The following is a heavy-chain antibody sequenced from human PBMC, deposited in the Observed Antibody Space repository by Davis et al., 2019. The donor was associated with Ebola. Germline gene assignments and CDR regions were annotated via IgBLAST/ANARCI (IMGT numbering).Heavy chain of an antibody. CDR2: IRSKANSYTT. V-gene: IGHV3-73*01. J-gene: IGHJ4*02. CDR1: GFSFSGSA. Sequence: PGGSLRLSCAASGFSFSGSAMHWVRQASGKGLEWVGRIRSKANSYTTAYAASVKGRFSISRDEPKNTAYLQMNSLETEDTAVYYCTRRVRDNSGGYFDSWGQGNLVTVSS. CDR3: TRRVRDNSGGYFDS. D-gene: IGHD2-15*01.